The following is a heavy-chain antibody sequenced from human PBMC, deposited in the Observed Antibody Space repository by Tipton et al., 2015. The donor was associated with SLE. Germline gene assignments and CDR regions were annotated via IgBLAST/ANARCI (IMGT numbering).Heavy chain of an antibody. Sequence: SLRLSCAASGFTFSSHWMHWVRQAPGKGLVWVSRINSDGRSTSYADSVKGRFTISRDNAKNTLYLQMNSLGAEDTAVYYCARELIVRPGQQTDAFDIWGQVTMVTVSS. CDR1: GFTFSSHW. J-gene: IGHJ3*02. CDR2: INSDGRST. V-gene: IGHV3-74*01. D-gene: IGHD2-21*01. CDR3: ARELIVRPGQQTDAFDI.